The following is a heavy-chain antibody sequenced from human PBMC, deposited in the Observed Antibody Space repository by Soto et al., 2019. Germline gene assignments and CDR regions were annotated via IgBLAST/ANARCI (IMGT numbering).Heavy chain of an antibody. V-gene: IGHV3-30-3*01. Sequence: TGXSLRLSCAASGFTFSSYAMHWFRHASVKGLEWVAVISYDGSNKYYADSVKGRFTISRDNSKNTLYLQMNSLRAEDTAVYYCARGIVSDYYYYGMDVWGQGTTVTVSS. J-gene: IGHJ6*02. CDR3: ARGIVSDYYYYGMDV. CDR1: GFTFSSYA. CDR2: ISYDGSNK. D-gene: IGHD3-16*02.